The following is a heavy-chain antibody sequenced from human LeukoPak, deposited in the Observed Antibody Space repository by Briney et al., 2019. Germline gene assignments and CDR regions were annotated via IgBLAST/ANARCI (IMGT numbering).Heavy chain of an antibody. CDR3: ATYYDSGVHAFQI. V-gene: IGHV4-39*07. J-gene: IGHJ3*02. Sequence: PSETLSLTCTVSGGSISSSSYYWGWIRQPPGKGLEWIGSIYYSGSTYYNPSLKSRVTISVDTSKNQFSLKLSSVTAADTAVYYCATYYDSGVHAFQIWGQGTMVTVSS. CDR2: IYYSGST. CDR1: GGSISSSSYY. D-gene: IGHD3-22*01.